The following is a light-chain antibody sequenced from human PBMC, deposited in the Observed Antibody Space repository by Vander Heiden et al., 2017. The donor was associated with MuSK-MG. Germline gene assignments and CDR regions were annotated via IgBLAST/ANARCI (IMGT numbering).Light chain of an antibody. CDR3: QVSYRNPSPT. Sequence: DIQMTQSPSSLSASVGDRVIITCRASQTISNYLNWYQQKPGKAPKLLIYAASSLQSGVPSRFSGSGYGKDFTLTISNRQPEDFAPYYCQVSYRNPSPTFGQGTRMESK. V-gene: IGKV1-39*01. J-gene: IGKJ5*01. CDR1: QTISNY. CDR2: AAS.